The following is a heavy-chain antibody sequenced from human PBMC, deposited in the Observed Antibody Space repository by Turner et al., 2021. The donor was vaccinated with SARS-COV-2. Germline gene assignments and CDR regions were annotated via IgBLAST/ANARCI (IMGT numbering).Heavy chain of an antibody. D-gene: IGHD6-19*01. J-gene: IGHJ4*01. V-gene: IGHV3-30*18. CDR1: DFPFSNYG. Sequence: QVQLVESGGGVVQPGGYLRLSCAASDFPFSNYGMFWVRQAPGKGLEWVALISYDGSNKHYADSVKGRFTISRDNSKNTLFLQMYSLRAEDTAVYYCVKGGSGWSMEFDYWGHGTLVTVSS. CDR3: VKGGSGWSMEFDY. CDR2: ISYDGSNK.